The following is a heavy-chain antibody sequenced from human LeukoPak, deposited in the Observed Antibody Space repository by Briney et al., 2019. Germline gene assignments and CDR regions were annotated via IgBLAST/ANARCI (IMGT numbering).Heavy chain of an antibody. Sequence: GGSLRLSCAASGFTFSSYGMNWVRQAPGKGLEWVSYISSSGSTIYYADSVKGRFTISRDNAKNSLYLQMNSLRAEDTAVYYCARIEVKAYYDILTGYYNGYWDQGTLVTVSS. CDR2: ISSSGSTI. CDR3: ARIEVKAYYDILTGYYNGY. CDR1: GFTFSSYG. D-gene: IGHD3-9*01. V-gene: IGHV3-48*03. J-gene: IGHJ4*02.